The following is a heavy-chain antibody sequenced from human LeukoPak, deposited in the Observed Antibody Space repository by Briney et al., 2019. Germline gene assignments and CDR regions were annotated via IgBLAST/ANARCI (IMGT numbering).Heavy chain of an antibody. CDR3: ARAVRFLEWSHKAYNWFDP. Sequence: PSETLSLTCAVYGGSFSGYYWSWIRQPPGKGLEWIGEINHSGSTNYNPSLKSRVTISVDTSKNQFSLKLSSVTAADTAVYYCARAVRFLEWSHKAYNWFDPWGQGTLVTVSS. CDR1: GGSFSGYY. J-gene: IGHJ5*02. D-gene: IGHD3-3*01. CDR2: INHSGST. V-gene: IGHV4-34*01.